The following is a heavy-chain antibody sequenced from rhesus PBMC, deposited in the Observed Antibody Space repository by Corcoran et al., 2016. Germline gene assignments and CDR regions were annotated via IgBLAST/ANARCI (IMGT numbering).Heavy chain of an antibody. J-gene: IGHJ4*01. CDR2: IYGNSASV. V-gene: IGHV4-73*01. Sequence: QVQLQQWGEGLVKPSETLSLTCAVYGGSISGPYYWDWFRQPPGKGLEWIVYIYGNSASVNYNPSLDNRVTIAKATSKNQFSLELRSVTAADTAVYYCARGSDMVAAGTWGRGVLVTVSS. CDR1: GGSISGPYY. CDR3: ARGSDMVAAGT. D-gene: IGHD6-25*01.